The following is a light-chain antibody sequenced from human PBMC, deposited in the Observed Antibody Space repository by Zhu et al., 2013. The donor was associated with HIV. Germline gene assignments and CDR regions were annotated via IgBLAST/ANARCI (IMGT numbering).Light chain of an antibody. CDR3: QQYNSYPLT. CDR2: DAS. Sequence: IQMTQSPSTLSASVGDRVTITCRASQSITNWLAWYQQKPGKAPKLLIYDASSLEAGVPSRFSGSGSGTEFSLTISSLQAEDFATYYCQQYNSYPLTFGGGTKVEIK. CDR1: QSITNW. J-gene: IGKJ4*01. V-gene: IGKV1-5*01.